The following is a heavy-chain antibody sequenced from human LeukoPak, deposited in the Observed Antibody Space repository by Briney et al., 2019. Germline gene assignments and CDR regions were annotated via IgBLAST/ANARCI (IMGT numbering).Heavy chain of an antibody. D-gene: IGHD3-22*01. Sequence: PGGSLRPSCAASGFPFSSFAMSWVRQAPGKGLEWVSSISGGGDNTYFADSVKGRFTVSRDNYKNTLYLQMNSLGAEDTAVYFCAKRGVVIRVILVGFHKEAYCFDSWGQGALVTVSS. J-gene: IGHJ4*02. CDR1: GFPFSSFA. CDR3: AKRGVVIRVILVGFHKEAYCFDS. V-gene: IGHV3-23*01. CDR2: ISGGGDNT.